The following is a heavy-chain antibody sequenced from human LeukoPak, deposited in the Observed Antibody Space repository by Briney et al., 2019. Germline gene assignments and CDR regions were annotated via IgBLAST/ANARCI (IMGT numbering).Heavy chain of an antibody. CDR1: GYTFTSYG. CDR2: INPNSGGT. V-gene: IGHV1-2*02. CDR3: ARLSGWEPPKDAFDI. D-gene: IGHD1-26*01. Sequence: ASVKVSCKASGYTFTSYGISWVRQAPGQGLEWMGWINPNSGGTNYAQKFQGRVTMTRDTSISTAYMELSRLRSDDTAVYYCARLSGWEPPKDAFDIWGQGTMVTVSS. J-gene: IGHJ3*02.